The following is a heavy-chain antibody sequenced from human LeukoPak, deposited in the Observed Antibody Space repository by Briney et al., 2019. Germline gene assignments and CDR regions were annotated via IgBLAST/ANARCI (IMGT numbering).Heavy chain of an antibody. Sequence: PSGTLSLTCAVSGYSINSGYCWGWIRQPPGKGREWIGRIYHSGSTYYNPSLKSRVTISVDTSKNQFSLKLSSVTATDTAVYYCARVATTTNPPQRPFDYWGQGTLVTVSS. D-gene: IGHD5-12*01. CDR3: ARVATTTNPPQRPFDY. J-gene: IGHJ4*02. V-gene: IGHV4-38-2*01. CDR1: GYSINSGYC. CDR2: IYHSGST.